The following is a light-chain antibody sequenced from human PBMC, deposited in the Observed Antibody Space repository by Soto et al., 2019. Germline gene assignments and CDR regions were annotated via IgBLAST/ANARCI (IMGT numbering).Light chain of an antibody. CDR2: LAS. V-gene: IGKV1-39*01. CDR3: QPGYGSLFT. CDR1: QPISTY. Sequence: DIQMTQSPSSLSASVGDRVTITCRASQPISTYLNWYQQKPGKAPKLLIYLASSLQSGVPSRFSGSGSGTDFALTISSLQPEDFATYYCQPGYGSLFTIGPGTTVDI. J-gene: IGKJ3*01.